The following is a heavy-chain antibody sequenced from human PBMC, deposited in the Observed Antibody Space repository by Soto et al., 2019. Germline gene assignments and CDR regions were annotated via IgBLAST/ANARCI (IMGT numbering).Heavy chain of an antibody. CDR3: ARAWRADV. CDR2: ISANGDTT. V-gene: IGHV3-64*01. J-gene: IGHJ6*01. Sequence: EVQLVESGGGLVQPGGSLRLSCAASGFTFSNYAMHWVRQAPGKGLECVSVISANGDTTYYANSVKDRFTISRDNSKNALDLQMGSLRADDRAVYYCARAWRADVW. CDR1: GFTFSNYA.